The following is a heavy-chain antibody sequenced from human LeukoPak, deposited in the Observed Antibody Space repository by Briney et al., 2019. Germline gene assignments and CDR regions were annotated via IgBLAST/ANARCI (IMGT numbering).Heavy chain of an antibody. CDR3: ARDGGDTAMVRVPLDY. CDR2: IWYDGSNK. D-gene: IGHD5-18*01. J-gene: IGHJ4*02. CDR1: GFTFSSYG. V-gene: IGHV3-33*01. Sequence: GGSLRLSCAASGFTFSSYGMHWVRQAPGKGLEWVAVIWYDGSNKYYADSVKGRFTISRDNSKNTLYLQMNSLRAEDTAVYYCARDGGDTAMVRVPLDYWGQGTLVTVSS.